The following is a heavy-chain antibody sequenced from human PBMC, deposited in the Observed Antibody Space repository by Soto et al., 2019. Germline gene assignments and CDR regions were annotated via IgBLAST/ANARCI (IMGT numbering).Heavy chain of an antibody. CDR3: ARGPPTLWFGNTPAEDV. Sequence: GASVKVSCKASGYTFTSYAMNWVRQAPGQGLEWMGWINTNTGNPTYAQGFTGRFVFSLDTSVSTAYLQICSLKAEDTAVYYCARGPPTLWFGNTPAEDVWGQGTTVTVSS. V-gene: IGHV7-4-1*01. J-gene: IGHJ6*02. CDR1: GYTFTSYA. CDR2: INTNTGNP. D-gene: IGHD3-10*01.